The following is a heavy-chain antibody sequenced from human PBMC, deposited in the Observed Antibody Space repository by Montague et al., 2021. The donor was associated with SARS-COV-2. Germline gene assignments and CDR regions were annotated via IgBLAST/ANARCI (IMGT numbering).Heavy chain of an antibody. CDR1: GGSISTYY. CDR3: ARGHLSVSMIVVVFTSASYYFDY. D-gene: IGHD3-22*01. J-gene: IGHJ4*02. Sequence: SETLSLTCTVSGGSISTYYWSWIRQPPGKGLEWIGDIKQSGRTNYNPSLKSRVTISVDTSKNQFSLKVTSLTAADTAVYFCARGHLSVSMIVVVFTSASYYFDYWGQGAQVTVSS. CDR2: IKQSGRT. V-gene: IGHV4-59*12.